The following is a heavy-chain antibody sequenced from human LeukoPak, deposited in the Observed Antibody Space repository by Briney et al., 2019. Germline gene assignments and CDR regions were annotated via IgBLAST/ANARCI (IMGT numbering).Heavy chain of an antibody. CDR3: ARGPPAYYYGSGSYYLKQISTHNWFDP. Sequence: PSETLSLTCAVSGGSISSRNWWSWIRQPPGKGLEWIGEIYHSGSTNYNPSLKSRVTISVDKSKNQFSLKLSSVTAADTAVYYCARGPPAYYYGSGSYYLKQISTHNWFDPWGQGTLVTVSS. CDR2: IYHSGST. J-gene: IGHJ5*02. CDR1: GGSISSRNW. V-gene: IGHV4-4*02. D-gene: IGHD3-10*01.